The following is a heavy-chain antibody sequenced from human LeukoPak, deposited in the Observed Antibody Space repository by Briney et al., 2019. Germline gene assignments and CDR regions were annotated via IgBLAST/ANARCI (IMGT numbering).Heavy chain of an antibody. CDR2: IYPGDSDT. CDR1: GYSFTSYW. CDR3: ARVRYDNHYYYGMDV. D-gene: IGHD3-9*01. V-gene: IGHV5-51*01. J-gene: IGHJ6*02. Sequence: GESLKISCKGSGYSFTSYWIGWVRQMPGKGLEWMGIIYPGDSDTRYSPSFQGQVTISADKSISTAYLQWSSLKASDTAMYYCARVRYDNHYYYGMDVWGQGTTVTVSS.